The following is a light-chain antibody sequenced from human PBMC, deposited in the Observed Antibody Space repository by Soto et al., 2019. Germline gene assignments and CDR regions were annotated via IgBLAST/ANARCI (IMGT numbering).Light chain of an antibody. J-gene: IGKJ1*01. CDR1: QSISSW. Sequence: DIQMTQSPSTLSASVGARVTITCRASQSISSWLAWYQQKPGKAPKLLIYKESSLESGVPSRFSGSGSGTEFALTISSLQADDFATFYCQQYNSYSWTFGQGTKVEIK. CDR2: KES. V-gene: IGKV1-5*03. CDR3: QQYNSYSWT.